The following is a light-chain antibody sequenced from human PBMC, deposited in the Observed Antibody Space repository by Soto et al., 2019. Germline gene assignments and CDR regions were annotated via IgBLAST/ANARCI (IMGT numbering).Light chain of an antibody. V-gene: IGKV1-27*01. CDR2: AAS. CDR1: QGISNY. J-gene: IGKJ1*01. Sequence: DIQITQSPSSLSSSVVDRVTITCRASQGISNYLAWYQQKPGKVPKLLIYAASTLQSGVPSRFSGSGSGTDFTLTISSLQPEDVATYYCQKYNSASWTFGQGTKVDI. CDR3: QKYNSASWT.